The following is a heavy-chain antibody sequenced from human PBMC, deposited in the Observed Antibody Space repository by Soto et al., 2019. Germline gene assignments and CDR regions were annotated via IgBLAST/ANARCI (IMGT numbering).Heavy chain of an antibody. Sequence: SVKVCCKASGDTFNFYGITWGLQAPGQGLEWMGWISGFNGNTNYAADLQGRVTMTTDTSTSTAYMELRGMRSDDTAVYYCARIGVSSGHESPDFDSWGQGTLVPVSS. CDR3: ARIGVSSGHESPDFDS. J-gene: IGHJ4*02. CDR1: GDTFNFYG. D-gene: IGHD3-16*01. CDR2: ISGFNGNT. V-gene: IGHV1-18*01.